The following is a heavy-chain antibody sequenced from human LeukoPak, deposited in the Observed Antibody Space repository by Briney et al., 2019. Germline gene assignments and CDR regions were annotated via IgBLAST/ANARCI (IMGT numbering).Heavy chain of an antibody. CDR1: GFTFSNYW. D-gene: IGHD2-2*02. J-gene: IGHJ3*02. CDR2: INNDASTT. CDR3: ARGYCSSTTCYNAFDI. Sequence: GGSLRLSCAASGFTFSNYWMYWVRQAPGKGLVWVSRINNDASTTTYADSVKGRFSISRDNAKTTLYLQMNSLRAEDTAVYYCARGYCSSTTCYNAFDIWGQGTMVTVS. V-gene: IGHV3-74*01.